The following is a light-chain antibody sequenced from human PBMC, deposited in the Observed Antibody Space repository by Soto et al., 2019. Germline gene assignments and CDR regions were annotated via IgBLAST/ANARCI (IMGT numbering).Light chain of an antibody. Sequence: DIQLTQSPPTLSASVGDRVTISCRASESIVAWLAWYQQKPGKAPRLLIYKTSTLQNGVPSRFSGSGSGTQFTLTISGLQPDDFSTYYCQHYHNYPWTFGQGTKVEVK. J-gene: IGKJ1*01. V-gene: IGKV1-5*03. CDR2: KTS. CDR3: QHYHNYPWT. CDR1: ESIVAW.